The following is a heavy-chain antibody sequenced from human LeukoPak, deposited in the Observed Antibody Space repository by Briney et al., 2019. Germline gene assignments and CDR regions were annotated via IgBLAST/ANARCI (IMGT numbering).Heavy chain of an antibody. Sequence: PGGSLRLSCAASGFTFSSYSMNWVRQAPGKGLEWGSPISSSSDYIFYADSVQGRLTISRDNAVNSLFLQMNSLRAEDTAVYYCASRYCTSTNCYAFDIWGQGTMVTVSS. CDR3: ASRYCTSTNCYAFDI. D-gene: IGHD2-2*01. CDR1: GFTFSSYS. V-gene: IGHV3-21*01. J-gene: IGHJ3*02. CDR2: ISSSSDYI.